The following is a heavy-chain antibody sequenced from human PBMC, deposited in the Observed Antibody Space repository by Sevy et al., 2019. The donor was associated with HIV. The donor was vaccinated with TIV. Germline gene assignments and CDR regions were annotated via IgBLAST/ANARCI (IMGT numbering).Heavy chain of an antibody. Sequence: SETLSLTCAVYGGSFSGYYWSWIRQPPGKGLEWIGEINHSGSTNYNPSLKSRVTISVDTSKNQFSLKLSSVTAAGTAVYYCARGLYNHYYYYYGMDVWGQGTTVTVSS. CDR2: INHSGST. V-gene: IGHV4-34*01. CDR1: GGSFSGYY. CDR3: ARGLYNHYYYYYGMDV. D-gene: IGHD1-1*01. J-gene: IGHJ6*02.